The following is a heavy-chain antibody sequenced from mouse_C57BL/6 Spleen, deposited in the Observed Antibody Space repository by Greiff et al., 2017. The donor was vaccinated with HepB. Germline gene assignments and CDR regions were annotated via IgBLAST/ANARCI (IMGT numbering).Heavy chain of an antibody. CDR1: GFTFSSYA. CDR2: ISSGGDYI. Sequence: EVHLVESGEGLVKPGGSLKLSCAASGFTFSSYAMSWVRQTPEKRLEWVAYISSGGDYIYYADTVKGRFTISRDNARNTLYLQMSSLKSEDTAMYYCTREAYYYGSSYPYAMDYWGQGTSVTVSS. D-gene: IGHD1-1*01. J-gene: IGHJ4*01. CDR3: TREAYYYGSSYPYAMDY. V-gene: IGHV5-9-1*02.